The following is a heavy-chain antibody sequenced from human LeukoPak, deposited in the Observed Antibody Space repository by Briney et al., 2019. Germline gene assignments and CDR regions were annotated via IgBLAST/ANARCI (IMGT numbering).Heavy chain of an antibody. CDR1: GFTFDDYA. CDR2: ISWSSGSI. Sequence: GGSLRLSCSASGFTFDDYAMHWVRQAPGKGLEWVSGISWSSGSIGYADSVKGRFTISRDNAKNSLYLQMNSLRAEDMALYYCAKGNAGTAMTDFDYWGQGTLVTVSS. J-gene: IGHJ4*02. CDR3: AKGNAGTAMTDFDY. V-gene: IGHV3-9*03. D-gene: IGHD1-7*01.